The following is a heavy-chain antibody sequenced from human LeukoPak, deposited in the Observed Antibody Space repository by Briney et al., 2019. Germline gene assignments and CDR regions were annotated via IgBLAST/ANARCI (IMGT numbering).Heavy chain of an antibody. D-gene: IGHD2-15*01. V-gene: IGHV4-38-2*01. CDR1: GYSISTGYH. CDR2: TYHSGNT. CDR3: ARTRYCSGATCYSPELFDS. Sequence: PSETPSLTCAVSGYSISTGYHWGWIRQSPGTGLEWIGSTYHSGNTYYNPSLKSRVTISMDTSMNQFSLQVTSLTAADTAVYYCARTRYCSGATCYSPELFDSWGQGTLVTVSS. J-gene: IGHJ4*02.